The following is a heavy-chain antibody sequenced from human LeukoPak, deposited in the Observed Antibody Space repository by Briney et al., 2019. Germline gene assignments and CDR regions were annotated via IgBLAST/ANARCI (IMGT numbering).Heavy chain of an antibody. D-gene: IGHD5-12*01. CDR1: GFTFSSYG. Sequence: GGSLRLSCAASGFTFSSYGMHWVRQAPGKGLEWVAVISYDGSNKYYADSVKGRFTISRDNSKNTLYLQMNSLRAEDTAVYYCAKDQGRSGYGFDYWGQGTLVTVSS. J-gene: IGHJ4*02. CDR2: ISYDGSNK. V-gene: IGHV3-30*18. CDR3: AKDQGRSGYGFDY.